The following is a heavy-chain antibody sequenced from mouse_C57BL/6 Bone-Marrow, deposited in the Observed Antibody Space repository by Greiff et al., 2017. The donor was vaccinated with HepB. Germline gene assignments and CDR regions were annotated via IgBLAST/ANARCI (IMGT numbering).Heavy chain of an antibody. Sequence: DVMLVESGGGLVQPGGSLKLSCAASGFTFSDYYMYWVRQTPEKRLEWVAYISNGGGSTYYPATVKGRFTISRDNAKNTLYLQMSRLKSEDTAMYYCARGLLRGWYFDVWGTGTTVTVSS. CDR2: ISNGGGST. J-gene: IGHJ1*03. V-gene: IGHV5-12*01. CDR1: GFTFSDYY. D-gene: IGHD1-1*01. CDR3: ARGLLRGWYFDV.